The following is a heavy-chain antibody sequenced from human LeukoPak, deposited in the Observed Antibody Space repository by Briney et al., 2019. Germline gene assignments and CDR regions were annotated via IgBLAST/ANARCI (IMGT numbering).Heavy chain of an antibody. J-gene: IGHJ4*02. CDR2: ISSSSSDK. CDR1: GFTLSNYG. D-gene: IGHD6-6*01. Sequence: GGSLRLFCGASGFTLSNYGMNWVRRAPGKGREWVSYISSSSSDKTTTDSVKGRFTISRDNATKSVYLQMSSLRVEDTAAYYCARGGEARPDYWGQGTLVTVSS. V-gene: IGHV3-48*01. CDR3: ARGGEARPDY.